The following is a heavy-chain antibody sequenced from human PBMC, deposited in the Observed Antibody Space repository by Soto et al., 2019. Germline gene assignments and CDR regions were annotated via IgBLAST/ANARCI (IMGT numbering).Heavy chain of an antibody. CDR2: ICGNDGNT. CDR3: ATDRGGVYHGWHFFDS. J-gene: IGHJ4*02. Sequence: VLLLESGGGLVQPGGSLRLSCAASGFAFSTYPMHWVRQAPGKGLEWVAVICGNDGNTYYAASGKGRFTFSRDNSKNTQNKRMSSVNGEESSVYCCATDRGGVYHGWHFFDSWGQGTLVTVSS. CDR1: GFAFSTYP. V-gene: IGHV3-23*01. D-gene: IGHD3-10*01.